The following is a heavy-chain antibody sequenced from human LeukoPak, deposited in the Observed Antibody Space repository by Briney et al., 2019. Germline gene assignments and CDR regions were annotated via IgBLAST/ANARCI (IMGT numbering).Heavy chain of an antibody. J-gene: IGHJ6*02. D-gene: IGHD6-19*01. Sequence: SETLSLTCAVYGGSFSGYYWSWIRQPPGKGLEWIGEINHSGSTNYNPSLKSRVTISVDTSKNQFSLKLSSVPAADTAVYYCARGGRLSSGWVYYYYGMDVWGQGTTVTVSS. CDR3: ARGGRLSSGWVYYYYGMDV. V-gene: IGHV4-34*01. CDR2: INHSGST. CDR1: GGSFSGYY.